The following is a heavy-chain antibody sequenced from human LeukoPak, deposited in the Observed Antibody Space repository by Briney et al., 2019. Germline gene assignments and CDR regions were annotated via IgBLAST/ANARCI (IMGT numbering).Heavy chain of an antibody. CDR1: GGSFSGYY. CDR2: IYYSGST. D-gene: IGHD3-3*01. CDR3: ARVGVRFWEAFDI. J-gene: IGHJ3*02. V-gene: IGHV4-59*01. Sequence: SETLSLTCAVYGGSFSGYYWSWIRQPPGKGLEWIGYIYYSGSTYYNPSLKSRITISVDTSKNQFSLKLSSVTAADTAVYYCARVGVRFWEAFDIWGQGTLVTVSS.